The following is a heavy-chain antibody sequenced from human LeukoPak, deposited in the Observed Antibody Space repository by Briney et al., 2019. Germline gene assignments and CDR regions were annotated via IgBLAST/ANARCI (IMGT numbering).Heavy chain of an antibody. CDR1: GGSFSGYY. D-gene: IGHD5-24*01. CDR3: ARQGGEEMAMNDF. V-gene: IGHV4-34*01. Sequence: SETLSLTCAVYGGSFSGYYWSWIRQPPGKGLEWIGEINHRGSTNYNPSLKGRVTISVDTSKNQFSLKLSSVTAADTAVYYCARQGGEEMAMNDFWGQGTLVTVSS. J-gene: IGHJ4*02. CDR2: INHRGST.